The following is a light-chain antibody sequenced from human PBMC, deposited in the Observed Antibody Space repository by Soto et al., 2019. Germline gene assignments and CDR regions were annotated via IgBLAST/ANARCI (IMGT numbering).Light chain of an antibody. V-gene: IGLV2-11*01. CDR2: DVS. Sequence: QSALTQPRSVSGSPGQSVTISCTGTSSDVGGYNYVSWYQQHPGKAPKLMIYDVSKRPSGVPDRFSGSKSGNTASLTISGLQAEDEADYYCNSYTSTNTWVFGTGTKLTVL. CDR1: SSDVGGYNY. J-gene: IGLJ1*01. CDR3: NSYTSTNTWV.